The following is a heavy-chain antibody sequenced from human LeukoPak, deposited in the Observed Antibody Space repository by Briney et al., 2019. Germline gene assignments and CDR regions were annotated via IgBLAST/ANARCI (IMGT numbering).Heavy chain of an antibody. Sequence: GGSLRLSCAASGFTFSSYAMTWVRQAPGKGLEWVSAISGSGTSTYYADSVKGRFTISRDNSKNTLYLQMNSLRAEDTAVYYCTTDTVAVTSAFDIWGQGTMVTVSS. J-gene: IGHJ3*02. CDR1: GFTFSSYA. CDR2: ISGSGTST. V-gene: IGHV3-23*01. D-gene: IGHD4-17*01. CDR3: TTDTVAVTSAFDI.